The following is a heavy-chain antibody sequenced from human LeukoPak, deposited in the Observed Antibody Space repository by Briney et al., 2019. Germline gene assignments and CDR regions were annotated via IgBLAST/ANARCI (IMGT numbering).Heavy chain of an antibody. D-gene: IGHD5-18*01. V-gene: IGHV3-33*01. CDR1: GFTFSSYG. CDR2: IWYDRSNK. CDR3: ARGQDSYSYGWYYFDY. J-gene: IGHJ4*02. Sequence: GSSLRLSCAASGFTFSSYGMHWVRQAPGKGLEWVAFIWYDRSNKYYADSVKGRFTISRDNSNITLYLQMNSLRAEDTAVYYCARGQDSYSYGWYYFDYWGQGTLVTVSS.